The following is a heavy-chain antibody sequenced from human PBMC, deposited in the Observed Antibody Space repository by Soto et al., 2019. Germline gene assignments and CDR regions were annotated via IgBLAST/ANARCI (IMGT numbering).Heavy chain of an antibody. Sequence: SETLSLTCTVSGGSISSYYWSWIRQPPGKGLEWIGYIYYSGSTNYNPSLKSRVTISVDTSKNQFSLKLSSVTAADTAVYYCARDPGYSSSWYGWFDPWGQGTLVTVS. V-gene: IGHV4-59*01. CDR3: ARDPGYSSSWYGWFDP. J-gene: IGHJ5*02. CDR1: GGSISSYY. D-gene: IGHD6-13*01. CDR2: IYYSGST.